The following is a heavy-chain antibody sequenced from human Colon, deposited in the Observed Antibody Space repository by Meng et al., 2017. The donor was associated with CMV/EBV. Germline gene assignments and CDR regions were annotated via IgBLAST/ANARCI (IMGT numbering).Heavy chain of an antibody. D-gene: IGHD2-2*01. J-gene: IGHJ3*02. CDR1: SGSVSSGSYY. Sequence: SETLSLTCTVSSGSVSSGSYYWTWIRQAPGKGLEWIGYIYNSGSTNYNPSLKSRVTISVDTSNNQFSLKLRSVTAADTAVYYCARELAGQPPNAYDIWGRGTMVTVSS. CDR2: IYNSGST. CDR3: ARELAGQPPNAYDI. V-gene: IGHV4-61*01.